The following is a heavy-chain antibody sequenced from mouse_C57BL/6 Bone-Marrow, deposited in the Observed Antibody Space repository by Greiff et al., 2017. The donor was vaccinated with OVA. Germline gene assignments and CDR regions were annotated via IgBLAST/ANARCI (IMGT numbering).Heavy chain of an antibody. CDR3: ARAYYGSSSAWFAY. CDR2: ISSGSSTI. Sequence: EVKLLESGGGLVKPGGSLKLSCAASGFTFSDYGMHWVRQAPEKGLEWVAYISSGSSTIYYADTVKGRFTISRDNAKNTLFLQMTSLRSEDTAMYYGARAYYGSSSAWFAYWGQGTLVTVSA. D-gene: IGHD1-1*01. V-gene: IGHV5-17*01. J-gene: IGHJ3*01. CDR1: GFTFSDYG.